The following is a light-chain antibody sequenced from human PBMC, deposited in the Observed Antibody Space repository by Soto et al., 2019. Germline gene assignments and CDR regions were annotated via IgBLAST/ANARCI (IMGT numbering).Light chain of an antibody. V-gene: IGKV3-20*01. J-gene: IGKJ1*01. CDR3: QPYGSSPWT. Sequence: EIVLTQSPGTLSLSPGERATLSCRASQSVSSSYLAWYQQKPGQAPRLLIYGASSRATGIPDRFSGSGSGTDFTLTISRLEPEDFAVYYCQPYGSSPWTVGQGTQVEI. CDR1: QSVSSSY. CDR2: GAS.